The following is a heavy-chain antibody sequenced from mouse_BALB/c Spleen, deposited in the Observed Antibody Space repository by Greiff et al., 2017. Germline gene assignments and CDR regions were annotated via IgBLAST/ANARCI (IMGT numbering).Heavy chain of an antibody. CDR2: IDPANGNT. D-gene: IGHD2-2*01. Sequence: EVQLQQSGAELVKPGASVKLSCTASGFNIKDTYMHWVKQRPEQGLEWIGRIDPANGNTKYDPKFQGKATITADTSSNTAYLQLSSLTSEDTAVYYCAKGLPYAMDYWGQGTSVTVSS. CDR3: AKGLPYAMDY. CDR1: GFNIKDTY. J-gene: IGHJ4*01. V-gene: IGHV14-3*02.